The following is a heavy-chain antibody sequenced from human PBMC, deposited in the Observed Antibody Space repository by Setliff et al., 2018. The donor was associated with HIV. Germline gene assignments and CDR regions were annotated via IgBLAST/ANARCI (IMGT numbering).Heavy chain of an antibody. CDR2: INPTSGGT. J-gene: IGHJ6*02. V-gene: IGHV1-2*06. CDR3: ARDGRAVTSLMVVVSLKNGMDV. D-gene: IGHD3-22*01. CDR1: GYTLTDYY. Sequence: ASVKVSCKASGYTLTDYYLGWVRQAPGQGLEWMGRINPTSGGTDYAQKFEDRVAMTTDTSKSTAYMELSRLTSDDTAVYYCARDGRAVTSLMVVVSLKNGMDVWGQGTTVTVSS.